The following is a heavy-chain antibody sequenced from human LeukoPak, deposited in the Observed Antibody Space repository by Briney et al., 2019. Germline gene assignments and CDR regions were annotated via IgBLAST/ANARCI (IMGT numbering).Heavy chain of an antibody. CDR2: IIPIFGAA. CDR1: GGTFSSYA. Sequence: SVKVSCKASGGTFSSYAISWVRQAPGQGLEWMGRIIPIFGAANYAQKFQGRVTITTDESTSTAYMELSSLRSEDTAVYYCARGREWEQDDWGQGTLVTVSS. CDR3: ARGREWEQDD. V-gene: IGHV1-69*05. D-gene: IGHD1-26*01. J-gene: IGHJ4*02.